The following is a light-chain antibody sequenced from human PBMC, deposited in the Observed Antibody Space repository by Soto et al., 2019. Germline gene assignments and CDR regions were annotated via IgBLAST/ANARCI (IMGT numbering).Light chain of an antibody. J-gene: IGKJ4*01. CDR2: VAS. V-gene: IGKV3-20*01. Sequence: IVLTQSPGTLSLSPGERATISCRASQSDGGNHLAWYQQKPGQAPRLLIYVASSRSTGILDRFSGSGSGTAFSLTISRLEPEDFAVYYCQQYANSPLTFGGGTKVDIK. CDR1: QSDGGNH. CDR3: QQYANSPLT.